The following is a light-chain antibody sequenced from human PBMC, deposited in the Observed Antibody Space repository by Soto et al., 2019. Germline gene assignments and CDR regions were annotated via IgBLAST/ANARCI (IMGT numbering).Light chain of an antibody. J-gene: IGLJ1*01. CDR1: SSDVGGYRY. CDR2: AVN. V-gene: IGLV2-8*01. Sequence: QSVLTQPPSASGSPGQSVTISCTGTSSDVGGYRYVSWYQQYPGKAPKLMIYAVNKRPSGVPDRFSGSKSGNTASLTVSGLQAGDEADYYCSSYAGSNNYVFGTGTKVTVL. CDR3: SSYAGSNNYV.